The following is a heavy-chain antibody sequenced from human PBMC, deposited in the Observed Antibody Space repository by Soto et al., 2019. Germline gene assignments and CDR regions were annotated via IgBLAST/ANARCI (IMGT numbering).Heavy chain of an antibody. V-gene: IGHV4-34*01. D-gene: IGHD3-16*02. CDR1: GGSFSGYY. CDR2: IYYSGST. J-gene: IGHJ5*02. Sequence: PSETLSLTCAVYGGSFSGYYWGWIRQPPGKGLEWIGNIYYSGSTYYNPSLKSRVTISVDTSKNQFSLTLSSVTAADTAVYYCARLERGDLSIDPWGQGTLVTVSS. CDR3: ARLERGDLSIDP.